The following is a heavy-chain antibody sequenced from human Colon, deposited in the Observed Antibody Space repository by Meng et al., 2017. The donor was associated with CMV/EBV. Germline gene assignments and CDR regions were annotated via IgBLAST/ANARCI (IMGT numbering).Heavy chain of an antibody. V-gene: IGHV3-30*04. CDR2: ISSDGTYT. CDR1: GFNFNVHA. CDR3: ARDVGVGGTRGVMDY. D-gene: IGHD1-26*01. J-gene: IGHJ4*02. Sequence: GESLKISCAASGFNFNVHAMHWVRQAPGKGLECLAVISSDGTYTHHTDSVKGRFTISRDNSKKMLYLQMSSLKLDGTAVYFCARDVGVGGTRGVMDYWSQGTLVTVSS.